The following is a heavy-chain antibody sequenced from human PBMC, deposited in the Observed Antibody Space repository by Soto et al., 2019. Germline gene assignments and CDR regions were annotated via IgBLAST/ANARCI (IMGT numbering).Heavy chain of an antibody. CDR1: GFTFSDYY. CDR3: ARDQAREMATMDFDY. V-gene: IGHV3-11*06. D-gene: IGHD5-12*01. Sequence: GGSLRLSCAASGFTFSDYYMSWIRQAPGKGLEWVSYISSSSSYTNYADSVKGRFTISRDNAKNSLYLQMNILRAEDTAVYYCARDQAREMATMDFDYWGQGTLVTVSS. CDR2: ISSSSSYT. J-gene: IGHJ4*02.